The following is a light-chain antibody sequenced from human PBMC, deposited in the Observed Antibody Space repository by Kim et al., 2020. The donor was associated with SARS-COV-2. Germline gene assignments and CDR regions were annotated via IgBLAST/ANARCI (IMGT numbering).Light chain of an antibody. CDR1: QSVTGR. Sequence: SVSPGERATLPCRASQSVTGRVSWYQQRPGQAPRLLIYDTSNRATGIPARFSGSGSGTDFTLTISSLEPEDFAVYYCQQRRSWPLTFGGGTKLEI. CDR3: QQRRSWPLT. J-gene: IGKJ4*01. CDR2: DTS. V-gene: IGKV3-11*01.